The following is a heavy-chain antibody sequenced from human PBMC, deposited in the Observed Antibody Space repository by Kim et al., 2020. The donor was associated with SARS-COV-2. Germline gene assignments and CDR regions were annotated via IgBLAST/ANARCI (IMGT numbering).Heavy chain of an antibody. CDR1: GGSFSGYY. CDR2: INHSGST. J-gene: IGHJ4*01. V-gene: IGHV4-34*01. CDR3: ARGRGYCTGGVCRFDY. Sequence: SETLSLTCAVYGGSFSGYYWSWIRQPPGKGLEWIGEINHSGSTNYNPSLKSRVTISVDTSKNQFSLKLSSVTAADTAVYYCARGRGYCTGGVCRFDYWG. D-gene: IGHD2-8*02.